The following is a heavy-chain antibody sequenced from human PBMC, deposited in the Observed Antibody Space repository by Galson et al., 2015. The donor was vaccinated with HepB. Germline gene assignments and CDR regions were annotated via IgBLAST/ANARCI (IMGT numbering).Heavy chain of an antibody. V-gene: IGHV1-8*01. Sequence: SVTVSCKVSGSTFTSYDINWVRQATGQGLEWMGWMNPNSGNTGYAQKFQGRVTMTRNTSRSTAYLELSSLRSEDAAVYYCATPQLRFLEWLPFDYWGQGTLVTVSS. CDR1: GSTFTSYD. CDR3: ATPQLRFLEWLPFDY. J-gene: IGHJ4*02. D-gene: IGHD3-3*01. CDR2: MNPNSGNT.